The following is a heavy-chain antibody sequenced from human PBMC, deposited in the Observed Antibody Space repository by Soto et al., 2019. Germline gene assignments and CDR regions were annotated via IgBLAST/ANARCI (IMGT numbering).Heavy chain of an antibody. CDR3: VRAAGYSGNDYVYYYGMDV. Sequence: QVQLVESGGGVVQPGRSLRLSCAASGFTFSSYGMHWVRQAPGKGLEWVALVWYDGGNKYYADSVKGRFTISRDNSKNTLYLQMNSLTDEDTAVYYCVRAAGYSGNDYVYYYGMDVWGQGNTVTVSS. J-gene: IGHJ6*02. V-gene: IGHV3-33*01. CDR2: VWYDGGNK. D-gene: IGHD5-12*01. CDR1: GFTFSSYG.